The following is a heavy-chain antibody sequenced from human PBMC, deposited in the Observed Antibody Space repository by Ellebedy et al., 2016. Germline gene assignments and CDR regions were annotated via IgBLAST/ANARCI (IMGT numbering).Heavy chain of an antibody. CDR1: GFTFSIHA. J-gene: IGHJ4*02. CDR2: ISPDGDKT. V-gene: IGHV3-64D*06. CDR3: VKDVMSGFDSGGDY. Sequence: GESLKISCSASGFTFSIHALHWVRQAPGKGLEYVAAISPDGDKTYYADSVRDRFIISRDNSKNTLHLQVSSLRREDTAMYYCVKDVMSGFDSGGDYWGQGTLVTVSS. D-gene: IGHD4/OR15-4a*01.